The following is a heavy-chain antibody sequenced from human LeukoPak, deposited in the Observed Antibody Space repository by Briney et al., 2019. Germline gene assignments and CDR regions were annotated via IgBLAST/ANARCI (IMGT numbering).Heavy chain of an antibody. D-gene: IGHD3-22*01. Sequence: GASVKVSCKASGGTFSSYAISWVRQAPGQGLEWMGGIIPIFGTANYAQKLQGRVTITADKSTSTAYMELSSLRSEDTAVYYCARVYYYDSSGPGNYYYYYMDVWGKGTTVTVS. CDR2: IIPIFGTA. CDR3: ARVYYYDSSGPGNYYYYYMDV. J-gene: IGHJ6*03. CDR1: GGTFSSYA. V-gene: IGHV1-69*06.